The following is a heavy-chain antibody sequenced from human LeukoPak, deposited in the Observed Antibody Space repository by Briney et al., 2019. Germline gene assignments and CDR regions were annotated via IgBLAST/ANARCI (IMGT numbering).Heavy chain of an antibody. CDR2: INPNSGGT. V-gene: IGHV1-2*02. J-gene: IGHJ4*02. D-gene: IGHD3-3*01. CDR1: GYTFTGYY. Sequence: ASVKVSCKASGYTFTGYYMHWVRQAPGQGLEWMGWINPNSGGTNYAQKFQGRVTMTRDTSISTAYMELSRLRSDDTAVYYCARDIGDYDFWSGYPYWGQGTLVIVSS. CDR3: ARDIGDYDFWSGYPY.